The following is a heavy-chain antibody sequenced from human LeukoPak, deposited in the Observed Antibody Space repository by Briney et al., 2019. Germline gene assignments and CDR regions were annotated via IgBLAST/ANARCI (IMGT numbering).Heavy chain of an antibody. Sequence: GGSLRLSCVASGFTFSSYWMSWVRQPPGKGLEWVANIKEDGSNKYYADSVKGRFTISRDNSKNTLYLQMNSLRAEDTAVYYCAKSYDILTGYSHWGDYWGQGTLVTVSS. V-gene: IGHV3-7*01. CDR2: IKEDGSNK. CDR1: GFTFSSYW. D-gene: IGHD3-9*01. J-gene: IGHJ4*02. CDR3: AKSYDILTGYSHWGDY.